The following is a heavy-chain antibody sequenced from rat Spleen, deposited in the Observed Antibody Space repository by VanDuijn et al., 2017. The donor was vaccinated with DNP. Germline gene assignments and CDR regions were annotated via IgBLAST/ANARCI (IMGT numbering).Heavy chain of an antibody. CDR3: ARHRWSPYAMDA. V-gene: IGHV5-31*01. CDR1: GFTFNNYW. D-gene: IGHD1-5*01. CDR2: ITSGGGTT. J-gene: IGHJ4*01. Sequence: EVQLVESGGDLVQPGRSLKLSCVASGFTFNNYWMTWIRQVPGKGLEWVASITSGGGTTNYRDSVKGRFTISRDDARNTLYLQRNSLRSEDTATYYCARHRWSPYAMDAWGQGTSVTVSS.